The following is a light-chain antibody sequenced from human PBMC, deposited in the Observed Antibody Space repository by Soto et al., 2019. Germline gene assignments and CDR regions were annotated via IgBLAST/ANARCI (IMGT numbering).Light chain of an antibody. Sequence: SYELTQPPSVSVSPGQTASITCSGDKLGDKYACWYQQKPGQSPVLVIYQDSKRPSGIPERFSGSNSGNTATLTISGTQAMDEADYYCQAWDSSTRMAFGGGTKVTVL. CDR3: QAWDSSTRMA. V-gene: IGLV3-1*01. CDR1: KLGDKY. CDR2: QDS. J-gene: IGLJ2*01.